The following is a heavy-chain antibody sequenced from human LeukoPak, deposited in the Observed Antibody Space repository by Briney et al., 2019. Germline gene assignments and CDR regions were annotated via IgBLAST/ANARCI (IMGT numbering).Heavy chain of an antibody. CDR1: AYTFTSYG. V-gene: IGHV1-18*01. CDR2: ISAYNGNT. D-gene: IGHD3-3*01. CDR3: ARAGLYYDFWSGYYELNWFDP. Sequence: ASVKVSCKASAYTFTSYGISWVRQAPGQGLEWMGWISAYNGNTNYAQKLQGRVTMTTDTSTSTAYMELRSLRSDDTAVYYCARAGLYYDFWSGYYELNWFDPWGQGTLVTVSS. J-gene: IGHJ5*02.